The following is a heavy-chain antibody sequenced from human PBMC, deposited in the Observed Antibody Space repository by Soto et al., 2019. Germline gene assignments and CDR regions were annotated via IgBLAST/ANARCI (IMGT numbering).Heavy chain of an antibody. CDR3: ARARESATIWVY. CDR2: INAGNGNT. Sequence: ASVKVSCKASGYTFTSYAMHWVRQAPGQRLEWMGWINAGNGNTKYSQKFQGRVTITRDTSASTAYMELSSLRSGDTAVYYCARARESATIWVYWGQGTLVTVSS. D-gene: IGHD5-12*01. V-gene: IGHV1-3*01. J-gene: IGHJ4*02. CDR1: GYTFTSYA.